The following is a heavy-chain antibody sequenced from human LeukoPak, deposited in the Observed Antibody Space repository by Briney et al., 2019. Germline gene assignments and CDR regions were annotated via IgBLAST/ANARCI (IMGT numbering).Heavy chain of an antibody. J-gene: IGHJ4*02. CDR3: ARHGDNVLRYFGWLSPFDY. D-gene: IGHD3-9*01. Sequence: GGSLRLSCAASGFTFSSYSMNWVRQAPGKGLEWVSSISSSSSYIYYADSVKGRFTISRDNAKNSLYLQMNSLRAEDTAVYYCARHGDNVLRYFGWLSPFDYWGQGTLVTVSS. CDR1: GFTFSSYS. V-gene: IGHV3-21*01. CDR2: ISSSSSYI.